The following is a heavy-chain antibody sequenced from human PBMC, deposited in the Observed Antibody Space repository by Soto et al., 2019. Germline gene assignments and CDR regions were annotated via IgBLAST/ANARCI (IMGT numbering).Heavy chain of an antibody. CDR2: INHSGST. CDR3: ARVTYRGYSYGDYFDY. Sequence: TLSLTCAVYGGFFSGYYWSWIRQPPGKGLEWIGEINHSGSTNYNPSLKSRVTISVDTSKNQFSLKLSSVTAADTAVYYCARVTYRGYSYGDYFDYWGQGTPVTVSS. J-gene: IGHJ4*02. CDR1: GGFFSGYY. D-gene: IGHD5-18*01. V-gene: IGHV4-34*01.